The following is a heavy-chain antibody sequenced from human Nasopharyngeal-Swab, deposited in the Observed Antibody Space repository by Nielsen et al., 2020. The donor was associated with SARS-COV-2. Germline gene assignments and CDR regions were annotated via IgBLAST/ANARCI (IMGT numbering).Heavy chain of an antibody. CDR2: IWYDGSNK. J-gene: IGHJ4*02. D-gene: IGHD3-10*01. Sequence: GESLKISCAASGFTFSSYGMHWVRQAPGKGLEWVAVIWYDGSNKYYADSVKGRFTISRDNSKNTLYLQMNSLRAEDTAVYYCARVHAGYPEFVADYWGQGTLVTVSS. CDR3: ARVHAGYPEFVADY. V-gene: IGHV3-33*01. CDR1: GFTFSSYG.